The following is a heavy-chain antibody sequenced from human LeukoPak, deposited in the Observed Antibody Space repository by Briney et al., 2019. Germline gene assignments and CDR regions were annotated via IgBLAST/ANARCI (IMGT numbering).Heavy chain of an antibody. CDR1: GYRFTTYW. D-gene: IGHD2-21*02. CDR3: ARHISDCGGDCPFDS. J-gene: IGHJ4*02. CDR2: IYPGDSDT. V-gene: IGHV5-51*01. Sequence: GESLKISCKGSGYRFTTYWIGWARQMPGKGLEWMGIIYPGDSDTRYSPSFQGQVTISADKSISTASLQWSSLKASDTAMYYCARHISDCGGDCPFDSWGQGTLVTVSS.